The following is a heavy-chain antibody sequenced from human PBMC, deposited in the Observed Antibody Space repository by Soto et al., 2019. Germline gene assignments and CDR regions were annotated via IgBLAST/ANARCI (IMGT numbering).Heavy chain of an antibody. J-gene: IGHJ4*02. CDR3: AADRYSSGWYVDY. D-gene: IGHD6-19*01. CDR2: IVVGSGNT. V-gene: IGHV1-58*01. Sequence: SVKVSCKASGFTFTSSAVQWVRQARGQRLEWIGWIVVGSGNTNYAQKFQERVTITRDMSTSTAYMELSSLRSEDTAVYYCAADRYSSGWYVDYWGQGTLVTVSS. CDR1: GFTFTSSA.